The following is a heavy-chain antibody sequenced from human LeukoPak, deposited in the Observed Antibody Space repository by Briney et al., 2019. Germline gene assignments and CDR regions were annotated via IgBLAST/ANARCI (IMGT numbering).Heavy chain of an antibody. CDR3: ARGGGSGGSYFDY. Sequence: GGSLRLSCAASGFTFSSYAMHWVRQAPGKGLEWLSVISYDGSNEHFADSVKGRFTISRDNSKDTLYLQMNSLRAEDTAVYYCARGGGSGGSYFDYWGQGTLVTVSS. CDR2: ISYDGSNE. J-gene: IGHJ4*02. V-gene: IGHV3-30*04. CDR1: GFTFSSYA. D-gene: IGHD1-26*01.